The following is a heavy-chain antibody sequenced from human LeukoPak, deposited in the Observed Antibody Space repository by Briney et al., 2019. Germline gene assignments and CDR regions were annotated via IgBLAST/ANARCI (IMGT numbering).Heavy chain of an antibody. D-gene: IGHD3-10*01. CDR3: ARGSTVVRGVSPAGDY. V-gene: IGHV3-21*01. CDR2: ISRSSSYI. J-gene: IGHJ4*02. CDR1: GFTFSSYT. Sequence: GGPLRLSRAASGFTFSSYTMNWVRQAPGKGLEWVSSISRSSSYIYYADSMKGRFTISRDNAKNSLDLQMHSLRAEDTAVYYCARGSTVVRGVSPAGDYWGQGTLVTVSS.